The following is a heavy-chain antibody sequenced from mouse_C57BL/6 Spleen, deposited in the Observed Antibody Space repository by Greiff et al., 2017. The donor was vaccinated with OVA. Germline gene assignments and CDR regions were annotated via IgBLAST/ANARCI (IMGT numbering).Heavy chain of an antibody. D-gene: IGHD3-3*01. CDR1: GYTFTSYT. V-gene: IGHV1-4*01. CDR3: ARSGTVPFDY. Sequence: VQLQQSGAELARPGASVKMSCKASGYTFTSYTMHWVKQRPGQGLAWIGYINPSSGYTKYNQKFKDKATLTADKSSSTAYMQLSSLTSEDSAVYYCARSGTVPFDYWGQGTTLTVSS. J-gene: IGHJ2*01. CDR2: INPSSGYT.